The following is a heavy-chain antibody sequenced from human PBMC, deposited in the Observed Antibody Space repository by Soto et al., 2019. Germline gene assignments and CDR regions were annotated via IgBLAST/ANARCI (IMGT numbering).Heavy chain of an antibody. J-gene: IGHJ4*02. V-gene: IGHV4-59*01. D-gene: IGHD3-9*01. Sequence: SETLSLTCTVSGGSISSYYWSWIRQPPGKGLEWIGYIYYSGSTNYNPSLKSRVTISVDTSKNQFSLKLSSVTAADTAVYYCARQPTDYYDILTGSLGYYFDYWGQGTLVTVSS. CDR3: ARQPTDYYDILTGSLGYYFDY. CDR1: GGSISSYY. CDR2: IYYSGST.